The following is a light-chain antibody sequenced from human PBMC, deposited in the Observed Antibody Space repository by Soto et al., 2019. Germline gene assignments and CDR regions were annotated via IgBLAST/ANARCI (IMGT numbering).Light chain of an antibody. CDR1: QSISSY. CDR2: AAS. V-gene: IGKV1-39*01. J-gene: IGKJ1*01. Sequence: DIQMTQSPSSLSASVGDRVTITCRASQSISSYLNWYQQKPGKAPKLLIYAASSWQRGVPSRFSGSGSGTDFTLTISSLQPEDFATYYCQQSYSTPWTFGQGTKVEIK. CDR3: QQSYSTPWT.